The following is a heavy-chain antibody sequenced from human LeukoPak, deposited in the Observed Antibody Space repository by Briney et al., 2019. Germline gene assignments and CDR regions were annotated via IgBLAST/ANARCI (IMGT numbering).Heavy chain of an antibody. CDR1: GFTFKNYA. D-gene: IGHD3-16*01. CDR2: LRGDGET. CDR3: AKASWVSNVDAVL. Sequence: PGGSLRLSCAAVGFTFKNYAMSWVRQSPARGLEWVSSLRGDGETFYADSVKGRSTPSRDHSRNTVFLQLNNLRVEDTAIYYCAKASWVSNVDAVLWGQGTVVTVSS. V-gene: IGHV3-23*01. J-gene: IGHJ4*02.